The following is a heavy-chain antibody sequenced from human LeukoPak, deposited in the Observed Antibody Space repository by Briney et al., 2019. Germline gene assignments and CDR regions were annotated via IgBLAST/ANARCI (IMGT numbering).Heavy chain of an antibody. V-gene: IGHV4-39*07. Sequence: PSETLSLTCTVSGGSISSSSYYWGWIRQPPGKGLEWIGSIYYSGSTYYNPSLKSRVTMSVDTSKNQFSLKLSSVTAADTAVYYCARGFWSGYYVVWGQGTLVTVSS. J-gene: IGHJ4*02. CDR2: IYYSGST. D-gene: IGHD3-3*01. CDR3: ARGFWSGYYVV. CDR1: GGSISSSSYY.